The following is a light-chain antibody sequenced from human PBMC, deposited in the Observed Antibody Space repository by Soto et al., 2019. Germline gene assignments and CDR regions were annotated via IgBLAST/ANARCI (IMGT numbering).Light chain of an antibody. V-gene: IGKV3-15*01. CDR2: GAS. Sequence: EKVMTQSPASLSVAPGEKATLACGASRNVVTKGAWYQQKPGQDPRLLIYGASTRATGITGRFSGGGSGTEFTLTISSLQSEDVAFYYCQQYDDWPWTFGQGTKVEV. CDR1: RNVVTK. J-gene: IGKJ1*01. CDR3: QQYDDWPWT.